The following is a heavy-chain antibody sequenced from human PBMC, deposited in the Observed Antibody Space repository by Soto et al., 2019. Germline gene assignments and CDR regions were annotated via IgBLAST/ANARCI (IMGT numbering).Heavy chain of an antibody. Sequence: EEQLLESGGGLVQPGGSLRLSCAASGFTFSDYAMSWVSQAPGQGREWVSGLGGSNSDTHYAASVEGRFTVSRDNSRSKLLLPMNSLRGEDTAVYYCAKDKEDHNSVWDPFDIWGQVHMVTVSA. D-gene: IGHD2-21*01. V-gene: IGHV3-23*01. CDR3: AKDKEDHNSVWDPFDI. CDR1: GFTFSDYA. J-gene: IGHJ3*02. CDR2: LGGSNSDT.